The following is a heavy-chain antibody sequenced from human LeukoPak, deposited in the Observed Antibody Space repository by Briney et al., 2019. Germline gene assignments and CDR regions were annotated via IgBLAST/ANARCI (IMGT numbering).Heavy chain of an antibody. Sequence: ASVKVSCKASGYTFTSYDINWVRQATGQGLEWMGWMNPNSGNTGYAQKFQGRVTMTRNTSTSTAYMELSSLRSEDTAVYYCARGRAHYYDSSGYERAVQHWGQGTLVTVSS. CDR2: MNPNSGNT. CDR3: ARGRAHYYDSSGYERAVQH. V-gene: IGHV1-8*01. J-gene: IGHJ1*01. D-gene: IGHD3-22*01. CDR1: GYTFTSYD.